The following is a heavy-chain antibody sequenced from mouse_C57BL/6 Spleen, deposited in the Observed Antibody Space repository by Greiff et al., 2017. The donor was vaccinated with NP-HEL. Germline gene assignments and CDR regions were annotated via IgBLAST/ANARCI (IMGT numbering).Heavy chain of an antibody. CDR3: ARSDSLGAMDY. Sequence: QVQLKESGAELARPGASVKLSCKASGYTFTSYGISWVKQRTGQGLEWIGEIYPRSGNTYYNEKFKGKATLTADKSSSTAYMELRSLTSEDSAVYFCARSDSLGAMDYWGQGTSVTVSS. D-gene: IGHD6-2*01. CDR2: IYPRSGNT. J-gene: IGHJ4*01. V-gene: IGHV1-81*01. CDR1: GYTFTSYG.